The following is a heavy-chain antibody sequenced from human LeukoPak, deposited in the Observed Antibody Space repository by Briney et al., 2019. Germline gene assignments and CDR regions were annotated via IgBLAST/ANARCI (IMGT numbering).Heavy chain of an antibody. J-gene: IGHJ4*02. CDR3: GYDSSGYYYEDY. V-gene: IGHV3-53*01. CDR2: IYSGGST. Sequence: GGSLRLSCAASGFTVSSNYMSWVRQAPGKGLEWVSVIYSGGSTYYADSVKGRFTISRDNSKNTLYLQMNSLRAEDTAVYYCGYDSSGYYYEDYWGQGTLATVSS. CDR1: GFTVSSNY. D-gene: IGHD3-22*01.